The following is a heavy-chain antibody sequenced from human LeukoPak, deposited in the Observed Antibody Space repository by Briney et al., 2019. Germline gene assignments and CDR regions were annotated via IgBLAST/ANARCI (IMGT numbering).Heavy chain of an antibody. CDR2: IYYSGST. D-gene: IGHD6-13*01. Sequence: PSETLSLTCTVSGGSISSYYWSWIRQPPGKGLEWIGYIYYSGSTNYNPTLKSRVTISVDTSKNQFSLKLSSVTAADTAVYYCASSFKNTAAGTHYFGYWGQGTLVTVSS. J-gene: IGHJ4*02. CDR3: ASSFKNTAAGTHYFGY. V-gene: IGHV4-59*08. CDR1: GGSISSYY.